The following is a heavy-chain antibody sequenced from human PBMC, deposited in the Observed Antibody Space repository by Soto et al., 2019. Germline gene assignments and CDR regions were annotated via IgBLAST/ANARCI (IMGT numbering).Heavy chain of an antibody. CDR1: GFTFSSFG. CDR2: ISYDGNNK. CDR3: AKDFRGCTSGVCLHNGFDP. J-gene: IGHJ5*02. D-gene: IGHD2-8*01. Sequence: QVQLVESGGGVVQPGRSLRLSCAASGFTFSSFGVHWVRQAPGKGLEWVAVISYDGNNKYYADSVKGRFTISRDNSRKMVYLQMDSLRAEDTAVYYCAKDFRGCTSGVCLHNGFDPWGQGTLVTVSS. V-gene: IGHV3-30*18.